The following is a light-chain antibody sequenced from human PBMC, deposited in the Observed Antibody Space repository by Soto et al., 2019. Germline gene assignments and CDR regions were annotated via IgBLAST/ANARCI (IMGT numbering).Light chain of an antibody. CDR3: QSSDSNNYVV. J-gene: IGLJ2*01. CDR1: SCRFATNS. Sequence: NFMLNQPHSVSESPGKTVTISCTCNSCRFATNSVQWYQQRPGSAPTTVIFGGNQRPSGVSDRFSASIDSSSNSASLTLSGLQTEDEADYYCQSSDSNNYVVFGGGTNLTVL. V-gene: IGLV6-57*04. CDR2: GGN.